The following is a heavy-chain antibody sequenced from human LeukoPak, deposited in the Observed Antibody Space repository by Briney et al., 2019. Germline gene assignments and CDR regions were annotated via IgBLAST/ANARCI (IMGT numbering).Heavy chain of an antibody. D-gene: IGHD2-2*01. J-gene: IGHJ6*03. Sequence: ASVKVSCKASGYTFTSYDINRVRQATGQGLEWMGWMNPNSGNTGYAQKFQGRVTITRNTSISTAYMELSSLRSEDTAVYYCARRPIVVVPAAIKPPYYYYYMDVWGKGTTVTVSS. V-gene: IGHV1-8*03. CDR2: MNPNSGNT. CDR3: ARRPIVVVPAAIKPPYYYYYMDV. CDR1: GYTFTSYD.